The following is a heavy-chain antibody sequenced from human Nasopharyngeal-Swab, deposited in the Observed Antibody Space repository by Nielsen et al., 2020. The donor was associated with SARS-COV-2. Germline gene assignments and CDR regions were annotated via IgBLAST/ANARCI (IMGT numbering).Heavy chain of an antibody. CDR3: AREPRQHTIFGVVMLSFTGMDV. D-gene: IGHD3-3*01. Sequence: WVRQAPGHGLEWMGWMNPNSGNTGYAQKFQARVTMTRNTSISKAYMELSSLRSEDTAVYYCAREPRQHTIFGVVMLSFTGMDVWGQGTTVTVSS. CDR2: MNPNSGNT. V-gene: IGHV1-8*01. J-gene: IGHJ6*02.